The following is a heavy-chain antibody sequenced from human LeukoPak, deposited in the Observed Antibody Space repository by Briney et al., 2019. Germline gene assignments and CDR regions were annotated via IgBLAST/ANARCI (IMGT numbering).Heavy chain of an antibody. V-gene: IGHV1-3*01. CDR1: GYTFTSYA. J-gene: IGHJ5*02. Sequence: ASVKVSCKASGYTFTSYAMHWVRQAPGQRLEWMGWINAGNGNTKYSQKFQGRVTITRDTSASTAYMELSSLRSEDTAVYYCARAPYCCSTSGMRLDPWGEGTLVTVSS. D-gene: IGHD2-2*01. CDR3: ARAPYCCSTSGMRLDP. CDR2: INAGNGNT.